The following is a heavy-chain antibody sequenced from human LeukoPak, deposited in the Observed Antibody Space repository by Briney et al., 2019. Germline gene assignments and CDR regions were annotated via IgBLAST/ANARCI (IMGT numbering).Heavy chain of an antibody. V-gene: IGHV3-21*06. J-gene: IGHJ4*02. D-gene: IGHD6-13*01. CDR2: ISGSTSYI. Sequence: GGSLRLSCAASGFTFSSYSMNWVRQAPGKGLEWVSSISGSTSYIYYADSVKGRFTISRDNAKNSLYLQMNSLRAEDTAVYYCARELIAAAEPFDYWGQGTLVTVSS. CDR3: ARELIAAAEPFDY. CDR1: GFTFSSYS.